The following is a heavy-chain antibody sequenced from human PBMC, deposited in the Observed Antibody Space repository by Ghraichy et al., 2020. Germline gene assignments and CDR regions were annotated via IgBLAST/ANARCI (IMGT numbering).Heavy chain of an antibody. CDR2: INSDGSST. Sequence: GALNISCAASGFTFSSYWMHWVRQAPGKGLVWVSRINSDGSSTSYADSVKGRFTISRDNAKNTLYLQMNSLRAEDTAVYYCARVGGYCSGGSCYSGGWDYYYGMDVWGQGTTVTVSS. CDR1: GFTFSSYW. V-gene: IGHV3-74*01. J-gene: IGHJ6*02. D-gene: IGHD2-15*01. CDR3: ARVGGYCSGGSCYSGGWDYYYGMDV.